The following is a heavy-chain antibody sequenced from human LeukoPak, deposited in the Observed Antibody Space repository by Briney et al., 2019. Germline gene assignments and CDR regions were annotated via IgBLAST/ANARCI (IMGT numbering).Heavy chain of an antibody. CDR2: ISGSGGAGT. J-gene: IGHJ6*02. V-gene: IGHV3-23*01. Sequence: GGSLRLSCAGSGFTFSSYAMSWVRQAPGKGLEGVSTISGSGGAGTYYADSVKGRFTVSRDNSRNTLYLPMNSLRAEDTAVYYCVKDRGGSPFYGMDVWGQGTTVTVSS. D-gene: IGHD1-26*01. CDR1: GFTFSSYA. CDR3: VKDRGGSPFYGMDV.